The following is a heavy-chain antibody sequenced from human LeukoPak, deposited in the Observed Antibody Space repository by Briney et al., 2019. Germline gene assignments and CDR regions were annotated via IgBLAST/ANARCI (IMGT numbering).Heavy chain of an antibody. Sequence: QPGGSLRLSCAASGFTFSSYAMSWVRQAPGKGLEWVSTLSGSGGTTYYAGSVKGRFTISRDNSKNTLFLQMNSLRAEDTAVYYCARRGYFDYWGQGTLVTVSS. CDR3: ARRGYFDY. V-gene: IGHV3-23*01. J-gene: IGHJ4*02. CDR2: LSGSGGTT. CDR1: GFTFSSYA.